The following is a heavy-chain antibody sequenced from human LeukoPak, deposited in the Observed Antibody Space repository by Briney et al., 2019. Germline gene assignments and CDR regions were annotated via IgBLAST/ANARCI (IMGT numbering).Heavy chain of an antibody. CDR3: ARAPFGIAVPIDY. CDR2: IWYDGSNK. J-gene: IGHJ4*02. CDR1: GFTLSSYG. V-gene: IGHV3-30*19. Sequence: PGGSLRLSCAASGFTLSSYGMHWVRQAPGKGLEWVAVIWYDGSNKYYADSVKGRFTISRDNSKNTLYLQMNSLRAEDTAVYYCARAPFGIAVPIDYWGQGTLVTVSS. D-gene: IGHD6-19*01.